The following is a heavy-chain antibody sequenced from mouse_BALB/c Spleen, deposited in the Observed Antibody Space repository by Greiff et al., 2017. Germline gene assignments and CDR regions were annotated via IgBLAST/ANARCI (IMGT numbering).Heavy chain of an antibody. V-gene: IGHV5-6-5*01. Sequence: DVKLVESGGGLVKPGGSLKLSCAASGFTFSSYAMSWVRQTPEKRLEWVASISSGGSTYYPDSVKGRFTISRDNARNILYLQMSSLRSEDTAMYYCARCGDLTDQTFYYAMDYWGQGTSVTVSS. CDR2: ISSGGST. D-gene: IGHD2-13*01. CDR1: GFTFSSYA. J-gene: IGHJ4*01. CDR3: ARCGDLTDQTFYYAMDY.